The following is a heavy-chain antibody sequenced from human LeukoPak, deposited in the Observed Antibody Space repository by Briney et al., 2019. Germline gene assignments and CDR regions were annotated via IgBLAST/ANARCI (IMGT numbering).Heavy chain of an antibody. Sequence: SETLFLTCTVSGGSISSGDYYWSWIRQPPGKGLEWIGYIYYSGSTYYNPSLKSRVTISVDTSKNQFSLKLSSVTAADTAVYYCARAGWGCSGGSCYSGTVQGNFDYWGQGTLVTVSS. CDR3: ARAGWGCSGGSCYSGTVQGNFDY. V-gene: IGHV4-30-4*01. D-gene: IGHD2-15*01. CDR2: IYYSGST. J-gene: IGHJ4*02. CDR1: GGSISSGDYY.